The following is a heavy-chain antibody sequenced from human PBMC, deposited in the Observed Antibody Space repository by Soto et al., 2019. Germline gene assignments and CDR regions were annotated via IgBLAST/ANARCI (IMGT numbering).Heavy chain of an antibody. J-gene: IGHJ4*02. CDR3: ARSQSLEGFPNPYYFDY. V-gene: IGHV1-3*01. CDR1: GYTFTSYA. CDR2: INAGNGNT. D-gene: IGHD3-3*01. Sequence: QVQPVQSGAEVKKPGASVKVSCKASGYTFTSYAMHWVRQAPGQRLEWMGWINAGNGNTKYSQKFQGRVTISRDTSASTAYMELSSLRSEDTAVYYCARSQSLEGFPNPYYFDYWGQGTLVTVSS.